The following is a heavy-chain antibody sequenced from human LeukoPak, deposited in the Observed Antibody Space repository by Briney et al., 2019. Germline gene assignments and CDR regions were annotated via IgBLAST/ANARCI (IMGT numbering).Heavy chain of an antibody. Sequence: YPSETLSLTCTVSGGSISSGSYYWSWIRQPAGKGLEWIGRIYTSGSTNYNPSLKSRVTMSVDTSKNQFSLKLSSVTAADTAVYYCARESDRGITIFGVVTNAGYWYFDLWGRGTLVTVSS. CDR3: ARESDRGITIFGVVTNAGYWYFDL. CDR1: GGSISSGSYY. V-gene: IGHV4-61*02. CDR2: IYTSGST. J-gene: IGHJ2*01. D-gene: IGHD3-3*01.